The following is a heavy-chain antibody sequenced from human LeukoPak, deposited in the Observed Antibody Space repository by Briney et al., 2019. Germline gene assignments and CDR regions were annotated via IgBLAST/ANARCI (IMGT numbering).Heavy chain of an antibody. Sequence: SETLSLTCAVSGGSISSGGYSWSWIRQPPGKGLEWIGYIYHSGSTYYNPSLKSRVTISVDTSKNQFSLKLNSVTPEDSAVYYCARSTGWLNGHWSQGTLVTVSS. V-gene: IGHV4-30-2*01. D-gene: IGHD2-8*02. CDR2: IYHSGST. CDR1: GGSISSGGYS. J-gene: IGHJ4*02. CDR3: ARSTGWLNGH.